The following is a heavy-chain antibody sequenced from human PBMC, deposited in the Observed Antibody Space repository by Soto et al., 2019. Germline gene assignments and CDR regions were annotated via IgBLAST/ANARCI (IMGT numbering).Heavy chain of an antibody. Sequence: EVQVLESGGGLAQPGRSLRLSCAVSGLSFSSYAMTWVRQSPGKGLEWVSSISRGGNSTYSADSVRSRFTISRDNSKNTLYLQMNSLRAEDTAVYYCAKDAKILDWLPTSYYFDFWGQGTLVTVSS. CDR2: ISRGGNST. CDR1: GLSFSSYA. V-gene: IGHV3-23*01. CDR3: AKDAKILDWLPTSYYFDF. J-gene: IGHJ4*02. D-gene: IGHD3-9*01.